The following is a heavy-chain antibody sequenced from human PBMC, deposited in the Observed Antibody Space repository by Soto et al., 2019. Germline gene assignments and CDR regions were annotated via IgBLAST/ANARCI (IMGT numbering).Heavy chain of an antibody. Sequence: GGSLRLSCAASGFTFSSYWMSWVRQAPGKGLEWVANIKQDGSEKYYVDSVKGRFTISRDNAKNSLYLQMNSLRAGDTAVYYCARVNGLPPSYCYMYVWGKGTTVTVS. V-gene: IGHV3-7*01. D-gene: IGHD2-15*01. CDR3: ARVNGLPPSYCYMYV. J-gene: IGHJ6*03. CDR2: IKQDGSEK. CDR1: GFTFSSYW.